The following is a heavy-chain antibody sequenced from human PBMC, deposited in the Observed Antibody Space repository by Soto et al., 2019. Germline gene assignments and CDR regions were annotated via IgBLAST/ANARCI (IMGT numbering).Heavy chain of an antibody. CDR3: AREPPRSCTGWKCFYYFDQ. CDR2: IYHTGNT. CDR1: GGSISNITYI. Sequence: AETLSLTGSVSGGSISNITYIWGWIRQPPGKGLEWIGSIYHTGNTYYNPSLKSRVNISKATSKNQFSLNLRSVTAADTAVYYCAREPPRSCTGWKCFYYFDQWGKGTWFTVSS. J-gene: IGHJ4*02. D-gene: IGHD3-9*01. V-gene: IGHV4-39*02.